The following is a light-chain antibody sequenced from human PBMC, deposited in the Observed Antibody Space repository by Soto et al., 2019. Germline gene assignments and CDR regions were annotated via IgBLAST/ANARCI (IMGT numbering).Light chain of an antibody. CDR1: QSVSSSY. J-gene: IGKJ1*01. CDR2: GAS. CDR3: QYYCSSVSAAWT. Sequence: EIVLTQSPGTLSLSPGERATLSCRASQSVSSSYLAWYQQKPGQAPRLLIYGASSRATGIPDRLSGSGSGTELTHNISRLEHEDLEVYDCQYYCSSVSAAWTFGQGTKVEIK. V-gene: IGKV3-20*01.